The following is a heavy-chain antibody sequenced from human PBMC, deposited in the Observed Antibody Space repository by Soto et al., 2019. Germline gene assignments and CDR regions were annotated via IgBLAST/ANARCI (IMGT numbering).Heavy chain of an antibody. J-gene: IGHJ4*02. D-gene: IGHD3-3*01. CDR1: GYTLTEFS. CDR3: ATDRIWSGYLDY. V-gene: IGHV1-24*01. CDR2: FDPEDGET. Sequence: ASVKVSCKVSGYTLTEFSMHWVRQAPGKGLEWMGGFDPEDGETIYAQKFQGRVTVTEDTSTDTAYMELSSLRSEDTAVYYCATDRIWSGYLDYWGQGTLVTVSS.